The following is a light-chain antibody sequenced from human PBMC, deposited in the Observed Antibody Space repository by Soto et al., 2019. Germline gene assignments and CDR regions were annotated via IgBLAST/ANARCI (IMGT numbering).Light chain of an antibody. CDR1: QSVSSSY. CDR2: GAS. V-gene: IGKV3-20*01. Sequence: EIVLTQSPGTLSLSPGERATLSCRASQSVSSSYLAWYQQKPGQAPRLLIYGASSRATGIPDMFSGSGSGTDFTLSISRLEPEDFAVYYCQQYGSSPYTFGRGTKLEFK. CDR3: QQYGSSPYT. J-gene: IGKJ2*01.